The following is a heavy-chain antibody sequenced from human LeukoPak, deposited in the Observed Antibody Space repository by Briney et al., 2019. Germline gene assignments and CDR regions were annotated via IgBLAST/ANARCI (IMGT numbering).Heavy chain of an antibody. CDR3: AKDGEGYCGSTSCLGVDY. CDR1: GFTFSNYW. J-gene: IGHJ4*02. CDR2: SNSDGSST. V-gene: IGHV3-74*03. D-gene: IGHD2-2*01. Sequence: GGSLRLSCAASGFTFSNYWMHWVRQAPGRGLVWVSRSNSDGSSTTYADSVKGRFTISRDNAKNTLYLQMNSLRAEDTAVYYCAKDGEGYCGSTSCLGVDYWGQGTLVTVSS.